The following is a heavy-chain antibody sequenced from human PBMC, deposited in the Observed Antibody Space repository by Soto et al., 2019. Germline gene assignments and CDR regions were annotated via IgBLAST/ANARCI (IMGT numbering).Heavy chain of an antibody. Sequence: GASVKVSCKASGGTFISYAISWVRQAPGQGFEWMGGIIPIFGTANYAQKFQGRVTITADESTSTAYMELSSLRSEDTAVYYCARVASPTYGMDVWGQGTTVTVSS. V-gene: IGHV1-69*13. J-gene: IGHJ6*02. CDR2: IIPIFGTA. CDR1: GGTFISYA. CDR3: ARVASPTYGMDV.